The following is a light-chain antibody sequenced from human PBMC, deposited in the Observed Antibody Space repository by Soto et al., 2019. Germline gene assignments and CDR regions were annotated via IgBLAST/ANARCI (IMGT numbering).Light chain of an antibody. CDR1: QGISGW. CDR2: KAS. CDR3: QQYETYFRT. Sequence: DIQMTQSPSTRSASVGDRVTITCRAIQGISGWLAWYQQKPGTDPRLLIYKASSLESGVPSRFSGSGFGTEFTLTIRSLQPDDSVTYYCQQYETYFRTFGQGTKLEIK. V-gene: IGKV1-5*03. J-gene: IGKJ2*01.